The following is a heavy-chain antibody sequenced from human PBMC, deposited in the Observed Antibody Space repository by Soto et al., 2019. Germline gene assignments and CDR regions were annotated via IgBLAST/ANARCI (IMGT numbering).Heavy chain of an antibody. CDR2: LSGSGGST. CDR3: AKEALGGATSDY. J-gene: IGHJ4*02. V-gene: IGHV3-23*01. CDR1: GFTFTTYA. D-gene: IGHD1-26*01. Sequence: EVQLLESGGGLVQPGGSLRLSCAASGFTFTTYAMNWVRQAPGKGLEWVSALSGSGGSTYYADSVKGRFTISRDNSNNPLYLQMNSLRAEDTAVYYCAKEALGGATSDYWGQGTLVTVSS.